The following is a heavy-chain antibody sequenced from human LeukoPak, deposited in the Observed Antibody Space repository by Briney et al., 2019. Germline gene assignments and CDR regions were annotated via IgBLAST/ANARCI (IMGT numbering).Heavy chain of an antibody. V-gene: IGHV1-69*01. Sequence: SVKVSCKASGGTFSSYAISWVRQAPGQGLEWMGGIIPIFGTANYAQKFQGRVTITADESTSTAYMELSSLGSEDTAVYYCARSIAVAGTVDYYFDYWGQGTLVTVSS. CDR2: IIPIFGTA. CDR3: ARSIAVAGTVDYYFDY. CDR1: GGTFSSYA. D-gene: IGHD6-19*01. J-gene: IGHJ4*02.